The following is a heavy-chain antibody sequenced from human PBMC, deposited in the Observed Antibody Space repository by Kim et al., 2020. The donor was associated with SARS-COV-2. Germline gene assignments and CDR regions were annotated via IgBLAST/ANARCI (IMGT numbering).Heavy chain of an antibody. D-gene: IGHD3-22*01. J-gene: IGHJ6*02. V-gene: IGHV4-59*12. Sequence: SETLSLTCTVSGGSISSYYWSWIRQPPGKGLEWIGYIYYSGSTYYNPSLKSRVTISVDTSKNQFSLKLSSVTAADTAVYYCARLPLGYYDSRGYYHSPPSGMAVSGQGTTVTVSS. CDR1: GGSISSYY. CDR2: IYYSGST. CDR3: ARLPLGYYDSRGYYHSPPSGMAV.